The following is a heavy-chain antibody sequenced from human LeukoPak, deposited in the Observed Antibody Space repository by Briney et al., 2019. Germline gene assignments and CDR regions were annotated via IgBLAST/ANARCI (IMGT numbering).Heavy chain of an antibody. J-gene: IGHJ4*02. Sequence: SETLSLTCTVSGYSISSNYYWAWIRQPPGKGLEGIGNMFHSGTTAYNPSLKSRVTISKDTSKNQFSLNLRFVTAADTAVYYCARVVGATQLDYWGQGILVTVSS. D-gene: IGHD1-26*01. CDR2: MFHSGTT. CDR1: GYSISSNYY. CDR3: ARVVGATQLDY. V-gene: IGHV4-38-2*02.